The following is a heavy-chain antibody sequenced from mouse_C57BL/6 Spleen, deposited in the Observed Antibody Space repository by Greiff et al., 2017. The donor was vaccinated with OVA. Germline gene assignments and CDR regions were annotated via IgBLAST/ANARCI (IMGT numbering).Heavy chain of an antibody. V-gene: IGHV1-55*01. CDR2: IYPGSGST. D-gene: IGHD1-1*01. CDR3: ARYYGSSYAHFDY. J-gene: IGHJ2*01. CDR1: GYTFTSYW. Sequence: QVQLQQPGAELVKPGASVKMSCKASGYTFTSYWITWVKQRPGQGLEWIGDIYPGSGSTNYNEKFKRKATLTIDTSSTTVYMQLSSLTSEDSAVYYCARYYGSSYAHFDYWGQGTTLTVSS.